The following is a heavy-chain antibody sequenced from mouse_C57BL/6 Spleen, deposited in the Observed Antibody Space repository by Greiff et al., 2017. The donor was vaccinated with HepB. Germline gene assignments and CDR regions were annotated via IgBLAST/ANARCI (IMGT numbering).Heavy chain of an antibody. CDR3: ARDDYEGRDYFDY. Sequence: VHLVESDAELVKPGASVKISCKVSGYTFTDHTIHWMKQRPEQGLEWIGYIYPRDGSTKYNEKFKGKATLTADKSSSTAYMQLNSLTSEDSAVYFCARDDYEGRDYFDYWGQGTTLTVSS. CDR2: IYPRDGST. D-gene: IGHD2-4*01. V-gene: IGHV1-78*01. J-gene: IGHJ2*01. CDR1: GYTFTDHT.